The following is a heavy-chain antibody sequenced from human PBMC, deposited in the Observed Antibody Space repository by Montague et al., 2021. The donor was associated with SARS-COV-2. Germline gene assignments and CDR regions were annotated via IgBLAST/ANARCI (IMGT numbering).Heavy chain of an antibody. CDR1: GGSLSGYY. J-gene: IGHJ6*03. Sequence: SETLSLTCAVYGGSLSGYYWNWIRQHPGKGLEWIGEINHSGSANYNPSLKRRVTISVDMSKNQFSLKLNSVTAADTAVYYCARLGEGVVPAPILGVGPYYSYFYMDVWGKGATVTVSS. V-gene: IGHV4-34*01. CDR3: ARLGEGVVPAPILGVGPYYSYFYMDV. D-gene: IGHD2-2*02. CDR2: INHSGSA.